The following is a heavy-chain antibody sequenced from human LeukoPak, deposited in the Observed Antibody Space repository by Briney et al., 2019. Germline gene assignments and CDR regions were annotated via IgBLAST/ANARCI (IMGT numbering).Heavy chain of an antibody. Sequence: ASVEVSCKASGYTFTTYNIHWVRQAPGQGLEWMGIINPSGYYTTYAQKFQGRVTMTRDTSTSTVHMELSSLTSEDTAVYYCARDGVFDYWGQRTLVTVSS. D-gene: IGHD3-10*01. V-gene: IGHV1-46*01. CDR2: INPSGYYT. CDR1: GYTFTTYN. J-gene: IGHJ4*02. CDR3: ARDGVFDY.